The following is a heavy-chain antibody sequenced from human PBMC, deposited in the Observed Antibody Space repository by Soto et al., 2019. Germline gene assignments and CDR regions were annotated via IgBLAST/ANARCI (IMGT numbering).Heavy chain of an antibody. CDR3: ARSIIDAYYFDY. D-gene: IGHD3-16*02. J-gene: IGHJ4*02. CDR1: GGTFSSYA. V-gene: IGHV1-69*13. Sequence: AASVKVSCKASGGTFSSYAISWVRQAPGQGLEWMGGIIPIFGTANYAQKFQGRVTITADESTSTAYMELSSLRSEDTAVYYCARSIIDAYYFDYWGQGTLVTVSS. CDR2: IIPIFGTA.